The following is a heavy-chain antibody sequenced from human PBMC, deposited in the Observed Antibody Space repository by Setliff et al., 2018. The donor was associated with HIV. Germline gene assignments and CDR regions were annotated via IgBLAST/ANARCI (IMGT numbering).Heavy chain of an antibody. Sequence: ASVKVSCKASGGIFRREAISWVRQAPGQGLEWMGWMNPNSGNTGYAQKFQGRVTMTRDTSIGTAYMELNNLKFEDTAVYYCARARRDSYDRGRRNHYYIDVWGKGTPVTVS. J-gene: IGHJ6*03. D-gene: IGHD3-22*01. CDR2: MNPNSGNT. CDR1: GGIFRREA. V-gene: IGHV1-8*01. CDR3: ARARRDSYDRGRRNHYYIDV.